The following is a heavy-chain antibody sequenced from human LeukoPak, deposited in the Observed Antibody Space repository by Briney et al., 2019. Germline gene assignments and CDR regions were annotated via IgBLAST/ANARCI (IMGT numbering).Heavy chain of an antibody. D-gene: IGHD6-13*01. Sequence: SETLSLTCTVSGGSISSSSYYWGWIRQPPGKGLEWIVTIYYSGSTYYNPSLKSRVTISVDTSKNQFSLNLSSVTAADTAVYYCARVYYSSSYDYWYFDLWGRGTLVTVSS. CDR3: ARVYYSSSYDYWYFDL. CDR1: GGSISSSSYY. CDR2: IYYSGST. J-gene: IGHJ2*01. V-gene: IGHV4-39*07.